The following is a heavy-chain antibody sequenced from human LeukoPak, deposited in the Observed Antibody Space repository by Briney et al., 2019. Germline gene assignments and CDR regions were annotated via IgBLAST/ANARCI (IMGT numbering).Heavy chain of an antibody. V-gene: IGHV3-30*19. CDR2: ISYDGSNK. Sequence: GGSLRLSCAASGFTFSTYAMHWVRQAPGKGLEWVAVISYDGSNKYYADSVKGRFTISRDNSKNTLYLQMNSLRTEDTAVYYCAREPGYSYGYDYWSQGTLVTVSS. J-gene: IGHJ4*02. CDR3: AREPGYSYGYDY. D-gene: IGHD5-18*01. CDR1: GFTFSTYA.